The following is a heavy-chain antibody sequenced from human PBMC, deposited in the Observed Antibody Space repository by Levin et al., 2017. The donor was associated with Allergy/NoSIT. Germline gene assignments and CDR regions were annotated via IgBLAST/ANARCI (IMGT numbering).Heavy chain of an antibody. CDR1: GFTFSSYS. D-gene: IGHD2-21*02. CDR3: AREPAYCGGDCYPDAFDI. Sequence: PSETLSLTCAASGFTFSSYSMNWVRQAPGKGLEWVSSISSSSSYIYYADSVKGRFTISRDNAKNSLYLQMNSLRAEDTAVYYCAREPAYCGGDCYPDAFDIWGQGTMVTVSS. V-gene: IGHV3-21*01. CDR2: ISSSSSYI. J-gene: IGHJ3*02.